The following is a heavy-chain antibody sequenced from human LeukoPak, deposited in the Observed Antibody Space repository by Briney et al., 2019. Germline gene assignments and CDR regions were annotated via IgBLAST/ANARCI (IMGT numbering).Heavy chain of an antibody. Sequence: ASVNVSCKASGYSFTSYGISWVRQAPGQGREWMGWISAYNGNTNHAQKLQGRVTMPTDTSTSTAYMELRSLRSDDTAVYYCARARDYDSSGYYNNDYWGQGTLVTVSS. V-gene: IGHV1-18*01. CDR2: ISAYNGNT. CDR3: ARARDYDSSGYYNNDY. D-gene: IGHD3-22*01. J-gene: IGHJ4*02. CDR1: GYSFTSYG.